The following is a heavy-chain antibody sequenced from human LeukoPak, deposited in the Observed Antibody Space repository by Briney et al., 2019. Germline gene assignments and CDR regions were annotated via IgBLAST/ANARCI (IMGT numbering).Heavy chain of an antibody. Sequence: GGSLRLSCAASGFTFSDYYMSWIRQAPGKVLEWVSYISSSGSTIYYADSVKGRFTISRDNAKNSLYLQMNSLRAEDTAVYCCARDYDSSGYDYFDYWGQGTLVTVSS. CDR1: GFTFSDYY. J-gene: IGHJ4*02. V-gene: IGHV3-11*04. D-gene: IGHD3-22*01. CDR2: ISSSGSTI. CDR3: ARDYDSSGYDYFDY.